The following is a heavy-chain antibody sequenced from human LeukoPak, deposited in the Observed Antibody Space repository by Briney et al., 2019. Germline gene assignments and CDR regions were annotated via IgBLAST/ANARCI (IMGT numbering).Heavy chain of an antibody. V-gene: IGHV4-59*08. D-gene: IGHD6-19*01. J-gene: IGHJ4*02. CDR1: GGSISSYY. CDR3: ARWGLAVAGNYFDY. CDR2: IHYSGST. Sequence: SETLSLTCTVSGGSISSYYWSWIRQPPGKGLEWIGYIHYSGSTNYNPSLKSRVTISVDTSKNQFSLKLSSVTAADTAVYYCARWGLAVAGNYFDYWGQGTLVTVSS.